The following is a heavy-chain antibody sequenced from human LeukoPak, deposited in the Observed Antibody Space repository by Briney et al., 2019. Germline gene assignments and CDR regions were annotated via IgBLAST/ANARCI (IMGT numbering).Heavy chain of an antibody. D-gene: IGHD5-18*01. J-gene: IGHJ4*02. V-gene: IGHV4-61*08. CDR1: GGSISSGGYY. CDR3: ARADTAGEIDY. CDR2: IYYSGST. Sequence: SETLSLTCTVSGGSISSGGYYWSWIRQPPGKGLEWIEYIYYSGSTNYNPSLKSRVTISVDTSKNQFSLELSSVTAADTAVYYCARADTAGEIDYWGQGTLVTVSS.